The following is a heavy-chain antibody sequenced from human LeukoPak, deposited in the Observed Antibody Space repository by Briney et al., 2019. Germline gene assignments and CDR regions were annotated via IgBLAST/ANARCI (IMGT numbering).Heavy chain of an antibody. V-gene: IGHV3-30-3*01. Sequence: GGSLRLSCAASGFTFSTYAMHWVRQAPGKGLEWVAVISYDGSKKYYEDSVKGRFTISRDNSKNTLHLQMISLRPEDTAVYYCATKGNSSGSFQHWGQGTLVTVS. CDR1: GFTFSTYA. CDR3: ATKGNSSGSFQH. J-gene: IGHJ1*01. D-gene: IGHD6-19*01. CDR2: ISYDGSKK.